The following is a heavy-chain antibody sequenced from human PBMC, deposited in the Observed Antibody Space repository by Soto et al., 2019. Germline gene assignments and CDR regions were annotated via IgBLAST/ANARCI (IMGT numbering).Heavy chain of an antibody. CDR3: ARENGYDILTGYPVPAN. CDR1: GFTVSSNY. D-gene: IGHD3-9*01. J-gene: IGHJ4*02. CDR2: IYSGGST. V-gene: IGHV3-53*01. Sequence: PGGSLRLSCAASGFTVSSNYMSWVRQAPGKGLEWVSVIYSGGSTYYADSVKGRFTISRDNSKNTLYLQMNSLRAEDTAVYYCARENGYDILTGYPVPANWGQGTLVTVSS.